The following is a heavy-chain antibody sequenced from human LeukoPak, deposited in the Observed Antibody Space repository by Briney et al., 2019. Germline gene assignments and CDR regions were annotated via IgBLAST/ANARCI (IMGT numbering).Heavy chain of an antibody. CDR3: ARILAAPRWSDYYYMDV. J-gene: IGHJ6*03. CDR2: ISSDGYYI. CDR1: GLTFNRHS. V-gene: IGHV3-21*01. Sequence: GGSLRLSCAASGLTFNRHSMNWVRQAPGKGLEWVSSISSDGYYIYYADSVKGRFTISRDNAQNSVYLQMNSLRAEDTAVYYCARILAAPRWSDYYYMDVWGRGTTVTVSS. D-gene: IGHD6-6*01.